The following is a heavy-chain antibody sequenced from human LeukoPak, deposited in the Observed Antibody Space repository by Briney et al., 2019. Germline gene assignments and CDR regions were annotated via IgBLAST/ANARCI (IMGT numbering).Heavy chain of an antibody. CDR1: GFTFSDYY. D-gene: IGHD3-22*01. CDR3: AKGHYDTGTFGAFDI. CDR2: ISSSGSTI. Sequence: GGSLRLSCAASGFTFSDYYMSWIRQAPGKGLEWVSYISSSGSTIYYADSVKGRFTISRDNSKNTLSLQMNSLRAEDTAVYYCAKGHYDTGTFGAFDIWGQGTMVTVSS. J-gene: IGHJ3*02. V-gene: IGHV3-11*01.